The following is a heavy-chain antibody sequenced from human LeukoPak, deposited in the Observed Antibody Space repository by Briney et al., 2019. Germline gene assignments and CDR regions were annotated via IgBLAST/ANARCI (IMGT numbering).Heavy chain of an antibody. CDR2: IIPIFGTA. V-gene: IGHV1-69*13. CDR1: GGTFSSYA. D-gene: IGHD3-10*01. J-gene: IGHJ4*02. CDR3: ASHRQSLWFGELFL. Sequence: GASVKVSCKASGGTFSSYAISWVRQAPGQGLEWMGGIIPIFGTANYAQKFQGRVTITADESTSTAYMELSSLRSEDAAVYYCASHRQSLWFGELFLWGQGTLVTVSS.